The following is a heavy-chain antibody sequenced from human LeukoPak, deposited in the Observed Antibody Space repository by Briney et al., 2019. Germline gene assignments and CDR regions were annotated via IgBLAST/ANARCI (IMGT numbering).Heavy chain of an antibody. CDR1: GFTFRSYG. CDR3: ARGSGAAAGAFDY. CDR2: AWYDGNNK. Sequence: AGRSLRLSCAASGFTFRSYGMHWVRQAPGKGLEWVAIAWYDGNNKYYADSVKGRFTVSRDNSKDTVSPQLNSLRAEDTAVYYCARGSGAAAGAFDYWGQGTLVTVPS. J-gene: IGHJ4*02. D-gene: IGHD6-13*01. V-gene: IGHV3-33*01.